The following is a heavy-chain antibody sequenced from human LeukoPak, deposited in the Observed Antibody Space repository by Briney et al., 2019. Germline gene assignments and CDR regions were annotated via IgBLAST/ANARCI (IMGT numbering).Heavy chain of an antibody. D-gene: IGHD3-10*01. J-gene: IGHJ6*03. CDR3: AKRRGFYYYMDV. V-gene: IGHV3-23*01. CDR1: GFTFSSYA. Sequence: YPGGSLRLSCAASGFTFSSYAMSWVRQAPGKGLEWVSAISGSGGSTYYADSVKGRLTISRDNSKNTLYLQMNSLRAEDTAVYYCAKRRGFYYYMDVWGKGTTVTVSS. CDR2: ISGSGGST.